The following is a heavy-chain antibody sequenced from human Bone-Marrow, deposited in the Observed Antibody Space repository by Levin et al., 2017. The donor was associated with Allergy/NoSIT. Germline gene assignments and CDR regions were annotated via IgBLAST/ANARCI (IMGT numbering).Heavy chain of an antibody. CDR3: ARVHYDFWSTPNYGMDV. Sequence: GSLRLSCAVYGGSFSGYYWSWIRQPPGKGLEWIGEINHSGSTNYNPSLKSRVTISVDTSKNQFSLKLSSVTAADTAVYYCARVHYDFWSTPNYGMDVWGQGTTVTVSS. J-gene: IGHJ6*02. CDR1: GGSFSGYY. D-gene: IGHD3-3*01. V-gene: IGHV4-34*01. CDR2: INHSGST.